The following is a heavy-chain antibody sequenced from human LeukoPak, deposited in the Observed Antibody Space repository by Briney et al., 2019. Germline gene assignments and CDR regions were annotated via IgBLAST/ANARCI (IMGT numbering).Heavy chain of an antibody. V-gene: IGHV4-4*08. CDR2: IYRIGNT. CDR1: GGSISSFY. Sequence: SATLSLTCTVSGGSISSFYWSWIRQPPGKGLEWIGYIYRIGNTDYNPSLKSRVTISLDTSKNQLSLNLTSVTAADTAVYYCAGRGQRYFRDWGQGTLVTVSS. CDR3: AGRGQRYFRD. J-gene: IGHJ1*01.